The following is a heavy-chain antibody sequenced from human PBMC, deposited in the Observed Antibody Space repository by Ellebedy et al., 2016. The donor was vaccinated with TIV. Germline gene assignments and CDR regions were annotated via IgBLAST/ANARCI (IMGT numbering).Heavy chain of an antibody. J-gene: IGHJ4*02. CDR1: GGSISSRSNY. D-gene: IGHD3-10*01. CDR3: ARGGSYGSGSYYWRY. V-gene: IGHV4-39*07. CDR2: MYSSGST. Sequence: GSLRLSXTVSGGSISSRSNYWGWIRQTPGKGLEWIGSMYSSGSTDYNPSLKSRVTFSVDTSKNQFSLRLSSVTAADTAVYYCARGGSYGSGSYYWRYWGQGTLVIVSS.